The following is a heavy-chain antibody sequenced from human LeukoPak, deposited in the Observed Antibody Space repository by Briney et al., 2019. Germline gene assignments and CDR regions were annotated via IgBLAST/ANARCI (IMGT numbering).Heavy chain of an antibody. CDR2: IYTSGIT. CDR3: ARNYGGNGIAGY. D-gene: IGHD4-23*01. Sequence: SETLSLTCSVTSGSMTYDYWSWIRPPPGKGLEGIGYIYTSGITNYNPSLESRVTMSVDTSRDQFSLKLSSVTAADTAVYYCARNYGGNGIAGYWGQGTLVTVSS. CDR1: SGSMTYDY. V-gene: IGHV4-59*13. J-gene: IGHJ4*02.